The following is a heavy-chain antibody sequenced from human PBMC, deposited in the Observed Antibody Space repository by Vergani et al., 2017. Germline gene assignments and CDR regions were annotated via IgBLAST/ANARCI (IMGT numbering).Heavy chain of an antibody. J-gene: IGHJ5*02. Sequence: EVRLAESGGGLVQPGGSLRLSCAVSGFTFTSYSMNWVRQAPGKGLEWVSYISSSSSTIYYADSVKGRFTISRDNAKNSLYLQMNSLRAEDTAVYYCARDISEVNRVYYGSGSLFDPWGQGTLVTVSS. CDR2: ISSSSSTI. CDR1: GFTFTSYS. D-gene: IGHD3-10*01. CDR3: ARDISEVNRVYYGSGSLFDP. V-gene: IGHV3-48*01.